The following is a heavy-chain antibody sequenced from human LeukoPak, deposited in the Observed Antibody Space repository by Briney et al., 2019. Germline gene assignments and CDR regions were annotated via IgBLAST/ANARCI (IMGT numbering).Heavy chain of an antibody. J-gene: IGHJ4*02. D-gene: IGHD2-2*01. Sequence: PGGSLRLSCAASGFTFSSYSMNWVRQAPGKGLEWVSSISSSSSYIYYADSVKGRFTISRDNAKNSLYLQMNSLRAEDTAVYYCASFWGGYCSSTSCSHDYWGQGTLVTVSS. CDR1: GFTFSSYS. CDR2: ISSSSSYI. CDR3: ASFWGGYCSSTSCSHDY. V-gene: IGHV3-21*01.